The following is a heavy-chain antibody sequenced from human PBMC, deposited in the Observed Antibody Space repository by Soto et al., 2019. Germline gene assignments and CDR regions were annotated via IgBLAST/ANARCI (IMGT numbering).Heavy chain of an antibody. CDR1: GFTFSSYS. D-gene: IGHD1-26*01. CDR2: ISGSGGST. Sequence: PXESLSLSCASSGFTFSSYSRSWVRQAPGKGLEWVSAISGSGGSTYYADSVKGRFTTSRDNSKNTLYLQMNSLRAEDTAVYYCAKDGSGGGSYFYYYGMDVWGQGTTVTVSS. J-gene: IGHJ6*02. V-gene: IGHV3-23*01. CDR3: AKDGSGGGSYFYYYGMDV.